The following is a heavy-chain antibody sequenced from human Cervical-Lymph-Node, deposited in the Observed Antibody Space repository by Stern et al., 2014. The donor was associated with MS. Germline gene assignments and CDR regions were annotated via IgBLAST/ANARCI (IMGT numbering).Heavy chain of an antibody. D-gene: IGHD3-10*01. CDR1: GYTFSIYY. J-gene: IGHJ4*02. V-gene: IGHV1-46*01. CDR2: INPATGGT. CDR3: ARQNMVRGVTELDF. Sequence: QVQLVESGTEVKKSGASVKVSCKASGYTFSIYYMHWVRQAPGQGLEWLGIINPATGGTTFAQKFQDRFTVTNGTSTNTLYLEMSSLISEDTAVYYCARQNMVRGVTELDFWGQGTLVTVSS.